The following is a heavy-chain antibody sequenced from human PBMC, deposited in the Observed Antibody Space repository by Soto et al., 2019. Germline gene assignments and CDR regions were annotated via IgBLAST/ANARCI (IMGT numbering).Heavy chain of an antibody. D-gene: IGHD3-3*01. V-gene: IGHV3-7*05. J-gene: IGHJ4*02. CDR3: VRDWSSEGDY. CDR1: GFTFSAYW. Sequence: GGSLRLSCAASGFTFSAYWMTWVRQAPGKGLEWVANIKQDGSKKNYVDSVKGRFTISRDNAKNSVFLQMNSLRAEDTAVYYCVRDWSSEGDYWGQGTLVTVSS. CDR2: IKQDGSKK.